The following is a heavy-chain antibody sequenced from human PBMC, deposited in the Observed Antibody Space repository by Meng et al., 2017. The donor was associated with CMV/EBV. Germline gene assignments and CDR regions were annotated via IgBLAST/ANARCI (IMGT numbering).Heavy chain of an antibody. CDR1: GFTFSSYW. CDR2: IKQDGSEK. J-gene: IGHJ4*02. CDR3: AKGGIVVVPAADFDY. Sequence: GESLKISCAASGFTFSSYWMSWVRQAPGKGLEWVANIKQDGSEKYYVDSVKGRFTISRDNAKNSLYLQMNSLRAEDTAVYYCAKGGIVVVPAADFDYWGQGTLVTVSS. D-gene: IGHD2-2*01. V-gene: IGHV3-7*01.